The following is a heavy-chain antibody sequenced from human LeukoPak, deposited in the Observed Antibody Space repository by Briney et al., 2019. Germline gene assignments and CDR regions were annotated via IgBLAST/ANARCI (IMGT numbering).Heavy chain of an antibody. J-gene: IGHJ4*02. V-gene: IGHV4-59*11. CDR3: ARGGVLLGIDY. CDR2: IYYSGST. D-gene: IGHD2-8*02. CDR1: GGSSIDSHY. Sequence: SETLSLTCTISGGSSIDSHYWSWIRQPPGKGLEWIGYIYYSGSTNYKPSLKSRVTISIDTSKNQFPLKMRSVTAADTAVYYCARGGVLLGIDYWGQGTLVTVSS.